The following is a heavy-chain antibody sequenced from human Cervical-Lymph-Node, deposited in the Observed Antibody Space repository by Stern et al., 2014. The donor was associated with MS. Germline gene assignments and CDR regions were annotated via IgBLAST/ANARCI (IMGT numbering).Heavy chain of an antibody. CDR2: VFHTGKT. V-gene: IGHV4-4*02. J-gene: IGHJ4*02. D-gene: IGHD5-18*01. CDR3: ARDRVGWIRPLDS. CDR1: GGSISTSNW. Sequence: QLQLQESGPGLVEPSGTLSLTCAVSGGSISTSNWWTWVRQPPGRGLEWIGEVFHTGKTSYNPSLKSRVTISVDKSKNQFSLDLNSLTAADTAVYYCARDRVGWIRPLDSWGQGILVTVSS.